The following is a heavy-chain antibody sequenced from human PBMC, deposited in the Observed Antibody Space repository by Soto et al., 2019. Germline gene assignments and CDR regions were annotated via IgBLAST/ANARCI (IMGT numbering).Heavy chain of an antibody. CDR1: GGSIRSGDYY. D-gene: IGHD3-10*01. Sequence: QVQLQESGPGLVKPSQTLSLTCTVSGGSIRSGDYYWSWIRQHPGKGLEWIGYIYSSGSAYYNPSLKSRLTLSVDTSKNQFSLNLSSVSAADTAVYYWGRDRGGGRGDGWFAPGGQGPLVTVSS. CDR2: IYSSGSA. CDR3: GRDRGGGRGDGWFAP. V-gene: IGHV4-31*03. J-gene: IGHJ5*02.